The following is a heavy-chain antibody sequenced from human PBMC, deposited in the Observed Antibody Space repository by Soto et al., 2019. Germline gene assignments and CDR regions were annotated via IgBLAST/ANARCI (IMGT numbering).Heavy chain of an antibody. J-gene: IGHJ4*02. CDR2: VSTSGNV. D-gene: IGHD3-3*01. V-gene: IGHV4-4*07. Sequence: SETLSLTCTVSGGSLTKYYWSWIRQPAGKGLEWIGRVSTSGNVVSKASLRSRLTMSVDTPKNQFSLRLTSVTAADTAVYYCARDNNDFWSLYPLAFDYWGQGALVTVSS. CDR1: GGSLTKYY. CDR3: ARDNNDFWSLYPLAFDY.